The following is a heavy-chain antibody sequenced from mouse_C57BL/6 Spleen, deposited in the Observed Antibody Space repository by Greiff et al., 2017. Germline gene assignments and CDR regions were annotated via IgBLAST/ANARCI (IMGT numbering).Heavy chain of an antibody. J-gene: IGHJ3*01. CDR2: IDPSDSYT. V-gene: IGHV1-69*01. CDR1: GYTFTSYW. Sequence: VQLQQPGAELVMPGASVKLSCKASGYTFTSYWMHWVKQRPGQGLEWIGEIDPSDSYTNYNQKFKGKSTLTVDKSSSTAYMQLSSLTSEDSAVYYCAQRETGTAWFAYWGQGTLVTVSA. CDR3: AQRETGTAWFAY. D-gene: IGHD4-1*01.